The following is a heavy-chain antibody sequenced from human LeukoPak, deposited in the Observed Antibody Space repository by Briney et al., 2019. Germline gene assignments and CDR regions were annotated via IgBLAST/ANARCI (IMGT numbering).Heavy chain of an antibody. D-gene: IGHD4-17*01. Sequence: GGSLRLSCAASGFTFSNYGMHWVRQAPGKGLEWVAVISYDGSNKYYADSVKGRFTISRDNSKNTFYLQMISLRAEDTAVYYCAKDGGLTVTTHDAFDIWGQGTMVTVSS. CDR1: GFTFSNYG. CDR2: ISYDGSNK. J-gene: IGHJ3*02. CDR3: AKDGGLTVTTHDAFDI. V-gene: IGHV3-30*18.